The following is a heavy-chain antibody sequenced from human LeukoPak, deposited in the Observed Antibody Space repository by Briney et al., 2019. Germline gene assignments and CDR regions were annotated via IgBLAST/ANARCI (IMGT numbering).Heavy chain of an antibody. V-gene: IGHV1-2*02. CDR2: INPNSGGT. J-gene: IGHJ4*02. D-gene: IGHD3-22*01. Sequence: ASVKVSCNASGYAFTGYYMHWVRQAPGQGLEWMGWINPNSGGTNYAQKFQGRVTMTRDTSISTAYMELSRLRSDDTAVYYCARDYYDSSGPDYWGQGTLVTVSS. CDR3: ARDYYDSSGPDY. CDR1: GYAFTGYY.